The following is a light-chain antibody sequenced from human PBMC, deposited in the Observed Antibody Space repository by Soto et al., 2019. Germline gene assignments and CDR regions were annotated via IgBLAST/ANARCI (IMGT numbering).Light chain of an antibody. V-gene: IGKV3-15*01. CDR3: QQYNNWPPRT. CDR2: GAS. Sequence: DIVMTQSPGTLSLSPVEKATLSCRASQSVSSSYLAWYQQKPGQAPRLLIYGASTRATGIPARFSGSGSGTEFTLTISSLQSEDFAVYYCQQYNNWPPRTFGQGTKVDIK. J-gene: IGKJ1*01. CDR1: QSVSSSY.